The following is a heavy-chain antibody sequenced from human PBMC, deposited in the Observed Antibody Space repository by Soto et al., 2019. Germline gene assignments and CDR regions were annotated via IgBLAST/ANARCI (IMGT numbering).Heavy chain of an antibody. CDR1: GFTFSSYG. CDR2: IWYDGSNK. CDR3: ARRRTSGRGYYGMDV. D-gene: IGHD2-2*01. Sequence: GGSLRLSCAASGFTFSSYGMHWVRQAPGKGLEWVAIIWYDGSNKYYADSVKGRFTISRDNSKNTLYLQMNSLRAEDTAVYYCARRRTSGRGYYGMDVWGQGTTVTVSS. V-gene: IGHV3-33*01. J-gene: IGHJ6*02.